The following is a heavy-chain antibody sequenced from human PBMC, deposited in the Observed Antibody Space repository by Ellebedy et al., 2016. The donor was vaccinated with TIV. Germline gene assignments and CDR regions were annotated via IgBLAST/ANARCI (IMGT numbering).Heavy chain of an antibody. CDR1: GGSISSSSYY. CDR2: VYYSGST. D-gene: IGHD1-1*01. Sequence: MPSETLSLTCTVSGGSISSSSYYWAWIRLPPGKGLEWIGTVYYSGSTYYNPSLKSRVTMSVDTSRNQFSLKLSSVTAADTAVYYCATYTMGRLDYWGQGTLVTVSS. CDR3: ATYTMGRLDY. J-gene: IGHJ4*02. V-gene: IGHV4-39*01.